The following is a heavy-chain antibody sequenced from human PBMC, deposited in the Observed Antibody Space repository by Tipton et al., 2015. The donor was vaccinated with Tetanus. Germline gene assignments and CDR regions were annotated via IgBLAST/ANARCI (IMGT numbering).Heavy chain of an antibody. CDR1: GASISSAA. CDR2: IFHSGSP. D-gene: IGHD3-3*01. CDR3: ARERSGFNVGHLGV. Sequence: TLSLTCDVSGASISSAAWTWIRQPSGKGLEWIGHIFHSGSPNYNPSLKSRVSMSVDKSRKEVSLKLQSVTAADTAVYFCARERSGFNVGHLGVWGPGILVIVSS. J-gene: IGHJ4*02. V-gene: IGHV4-30-2*01.